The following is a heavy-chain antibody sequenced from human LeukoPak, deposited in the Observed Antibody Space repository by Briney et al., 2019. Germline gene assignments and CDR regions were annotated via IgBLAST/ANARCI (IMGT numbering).Heavy chain of an antibody. CDR1: GFTVISTY. CDR3: ATFYGGNSRGAFDI. V-gene: IGHV3-53*01. CDR2: IYSGGAT. Sequence: GGSLRLSCAASGFTVISTYMSWVRQAPGKGLEWVSIIYSGGATYCAASVKGRFTISRDNSKNTLYLQMNSLRAEDTAVYYCATFYGGNSRGAFDIWGQGTMVTVSS. D-gene: IGHD4-23*01. J-gene: IGHJ3*02.